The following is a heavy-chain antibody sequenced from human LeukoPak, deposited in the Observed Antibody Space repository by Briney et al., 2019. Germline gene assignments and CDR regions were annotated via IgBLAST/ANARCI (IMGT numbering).Heavy chain of an antibody. D-gene: IGHD5-18*01. CDR3: AREVNGIHDY. J-gene: IGHJ4*02. V-gene: IGHV4-39*07. Sequence: SETLSLTCTVSGGSISSSSYYWGWIRQPPGKGLEWIGSIYYSGSTYYNPSLKSRVTISVDTSKNQFSLKLSSVTAADTAVYYCAREVNGIHDYWGQGTLVTVSS. CDR2: IYYSGST. CDR1: GGSISSSSYY.